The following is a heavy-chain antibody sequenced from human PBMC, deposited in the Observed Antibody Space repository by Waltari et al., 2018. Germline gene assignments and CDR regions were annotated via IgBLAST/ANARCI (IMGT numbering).Heavy chain of an antibody. CDR1: GFTFSSYA. V-gene: IGHV3-23*04. CDR2: ISGSGGST. Sequence: EVQLVESGVGLVQPGGSLRLSCAASGFTFSSYAMIWVRQAPGKGLEWVSAISGSGGSTYYADSVKGRFTISRDNSKNTLYLQMNSLRAEDKAVYYCAKGFGIAVAGAFDYWGQGTLVTVSS. J-gene: IGHJ4*02. D-gene: IGHD6-19*01. CDR3: AKGFGIAVAGAFDY.